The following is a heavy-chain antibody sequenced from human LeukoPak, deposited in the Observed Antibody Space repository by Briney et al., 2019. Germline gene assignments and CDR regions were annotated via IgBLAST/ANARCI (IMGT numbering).Heavy chain of an antibody. V-gene: IGHV4-39*01. CDR3: ARPRYSGSYSAYDY. D-gene: IGHD1-26*01. J-gene: IGHJ4*02. CDR1: GGSISSSSYY. Sequence: PSETLSLTCTVSGGSISSSSYYWGWIRQPPGKGLEWIGSIYYSGSTYYNPSLKSRVTISVDTSKNQFSLKLSSVTAADTAVYYCARPRYSGSYSAYDYWGQETLVTVSS. CDR2: IYYSGST.